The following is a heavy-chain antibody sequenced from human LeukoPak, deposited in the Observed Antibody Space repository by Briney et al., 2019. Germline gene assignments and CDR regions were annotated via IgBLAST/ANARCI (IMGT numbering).Heavy chain of an antibody. Sequence: PSETLSLTCTVSGGSIISSSSYWGRIRQPPGKGLEWIGSISYGGNTFYNPSLKSRVTISLDTSRSQFSLKLDSVTATDTAVYYCARLPTGYPNWFDPWGQGTLVTVSS. D-gene: IGHD3-9*01. CDR2: ISYGGNT. V-gene: IGHV4-39*01. J-gene: IGHJ5*02. CDR1: GGSIISSSSY. CDR3: ARLPTGYPNWFDP.